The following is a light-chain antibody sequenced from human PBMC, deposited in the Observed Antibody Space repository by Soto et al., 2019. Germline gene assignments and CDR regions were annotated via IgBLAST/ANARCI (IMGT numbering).Light chain of an antibody. CDR2: DVS. Sequence: QSVLTQPASVSGSPGQSITISCTGTSSDVGGYNYVSWYQQHPGKAPKLMIYDVSNRPSGVSNRFSGSKSGNTASLTISGLQAEDEADFHRSSSTSSSPLRVFGTGSKVT. CDR3: SSSTSSSPLRV. CDR1: SSDVGGYNY. V-gene: IGLV2-14*01. J-gene: IGLJ1*01.